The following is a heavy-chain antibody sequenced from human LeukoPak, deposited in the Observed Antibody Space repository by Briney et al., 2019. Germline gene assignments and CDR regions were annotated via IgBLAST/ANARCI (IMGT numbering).Heavy chain of an antibody. Sequence: GGSLRLSCAASGFIFDDYIMCWVRQAPGKGLEWVSDIDWNGGSTGYADSVKGRFTISRDNAKNSLYLQMNSLRAEDTAVYYCARGQGWVDYWGQGTLVTVSS. CDR3: ARGQGWVDY. CDR2: IDWNGGST. J-gene: IGHJ4*02. CDR1: GFIFDDYI. D-gene: IGHD3-16*01. V-gene: IGHV3-20*04.